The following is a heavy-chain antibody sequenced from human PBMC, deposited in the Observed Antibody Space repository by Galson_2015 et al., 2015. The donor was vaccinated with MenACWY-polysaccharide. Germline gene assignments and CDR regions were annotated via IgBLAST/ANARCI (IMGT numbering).Heavy chain of an antibody. Sequence: SLRLSCAASGFTFSSYWMHWVRQVPGKGLVWVSRISSDGSSTSYADSVKGRFTISRDNAKNTLHLQMNSLRVEDTAVYYCARVQVGSSNDWHHPYYFDYWGQGTLFTVSS. J-gene: IGHJ4*02. D-gene: IGHD6-13*01. CDR1: GFTFSSYW. V-gene: IGHV3-74*01. CDR3: ARVQVGSSNDWHHPYYFDY. CDR2: ISSDGSST.